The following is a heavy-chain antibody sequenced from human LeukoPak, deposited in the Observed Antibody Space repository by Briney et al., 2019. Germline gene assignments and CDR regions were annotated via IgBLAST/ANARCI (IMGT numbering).Heavy chain of an antibody. Sequence: SETLPLTCTVSGGSINSDIWSWLRQPPGKGVGWVGDIYYRGTTYYNPTLKSRLTMSVDTSKNQFSLRLSSETAADTAVYYCARDPTNTSGYYAYFDYWGQGTLVTVSS. D-gene: IGHD5-12*01. CDR2: IYYRGTT. V-gene: IGHV4-59*01. J-gene: IGHJ4*02. CDR1: GGSINSDI. CDR3: ARDPTNTSGYYAYFDY.